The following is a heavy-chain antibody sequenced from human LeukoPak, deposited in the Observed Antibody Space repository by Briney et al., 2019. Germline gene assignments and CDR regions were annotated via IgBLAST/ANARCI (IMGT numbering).Heavy chain of an antibody. V-gene: IGHV4-30-4*08. CDR2: IYHSGNT. J-gene: IGHJ4*02. D-gene: IGHD3-3*01. CDR1: GGSISSGDYY. Sequence: PSETLSLTCTVSGGSISSGDYYWSWIRQPPGKGLEWIGYIYHSGNTYYNPSLKSRLTISVDTPRNQFSLKLRSVTAADTAVYYCARGGTRITIVGVVINDFDYWGREPWSPSPQ. CDR3: ARGGTRITIVGVVINDFDY.